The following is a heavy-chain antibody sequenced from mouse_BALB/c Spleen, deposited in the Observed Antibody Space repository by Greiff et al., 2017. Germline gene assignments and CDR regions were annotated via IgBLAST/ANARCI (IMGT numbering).Heavy chain of an antibody. CDR3: ARYYYGRGAMDY. D-gene: IGHD1-1*01. Sequence: DVKLVESGGGLVKPGGSLKLSCAASGFTFSSYAMSWVRQSPEKRLEWVAEISSGGSYTYYPDTVTGRFTISRDNAKNTLYLGMSSLRSEDTAMYYSARYYYGRGAMDYWGQGTTVTVSS. CDR2: ISSGGSYT. CDR1: GFTFSSYA. V-gene: IGHV5-9-4*01. J-gene: IGHJ4*01.